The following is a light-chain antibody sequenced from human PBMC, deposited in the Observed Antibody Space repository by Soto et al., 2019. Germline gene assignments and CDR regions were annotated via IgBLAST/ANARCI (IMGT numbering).Light chain of an antibody. CDR3: QQYYPWQT. CDR2: GAS. CDR1: QSVSSN. V-gene: IGKV3-15*01. J-gene: IGKJ1*01. Sequence: EIVMTQSPVTLSVSPGERATLSCRASQSVSSNLAWYQQKPGQATRLLIYGASTRATGIPASFSGSGSGTEFTLTISSLQSEDFAVYYCQQYYPWQTFGQGTKVEMK.